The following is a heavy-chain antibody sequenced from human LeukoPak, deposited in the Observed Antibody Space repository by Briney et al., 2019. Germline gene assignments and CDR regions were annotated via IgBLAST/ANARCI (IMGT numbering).Heavy chain of an antibody. Sequence: SETLSLTCAVYGGSFSGYYWSWIRQPPGKGLEGIGEINHSGSTNYNPSLKSRVTISVDTSKNQFSLKLSSVTAADTAVYYCATGKFYCSSTSCYVGRFDYWGQGTLVTVSS. CDR1: GGSFSGYY. CDR2: INHSGST. J-gene: IGHJ4*02. D-gene: IGHD2-2*01. CDR3: ATGKFYCSSTSCYVGRFDY. V-gene: IGHV4-34*01.